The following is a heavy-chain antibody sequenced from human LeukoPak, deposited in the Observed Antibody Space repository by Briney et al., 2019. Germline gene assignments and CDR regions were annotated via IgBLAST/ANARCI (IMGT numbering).Heavy chain of an antibody. CDR3: ARDRNTGYGMDV. J-gene: IGHJ6*02. D-gene: IGHD2-8*02. V-gene: IGHV3-53*01. CDR2: IYSGGST. CDR1: GFTVSSNY. Sequence: GSLRLSCAASGFTVSSNYMSWVRQAPGKGLEWVSVIYSGGSTYHADSVKGRFTISRDNSKNTLYLQMNSLRAEDTAMYYCARDRNTGYGMDVWGQGTTVTVSS.